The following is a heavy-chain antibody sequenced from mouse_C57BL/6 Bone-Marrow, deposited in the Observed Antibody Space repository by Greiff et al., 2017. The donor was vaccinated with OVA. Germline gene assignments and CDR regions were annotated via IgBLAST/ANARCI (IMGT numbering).Heavy chain of an antibody. D-gene: IGHD2-4*01. CDR1: GYTFTSYG. Sequence: VQLQQSGAELARPGASVKLSCKASGYTFTSYGISWVKQRTGQGLEWIGEIHPRSGNTYYNEKFKGKATLTADKSSSTAYMELRSLTSEDSAVYFCASVYDCRDYYDYWGQGTTLTVSS. CDR2: IHPRSGNT. J-gene: IGHJ2*01. CDR3: ASVYDCRDYYDY. V-gene: IGHV1-81*01.